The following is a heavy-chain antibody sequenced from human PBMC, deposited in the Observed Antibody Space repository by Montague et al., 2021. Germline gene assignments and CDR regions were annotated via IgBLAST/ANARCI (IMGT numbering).Heavy chain of an antibody. CDR1: GGSISSGGFY. CDR2: IYDSGST. CDR3: ARSGGYCSGGRCDTFDY. Sequence: TLSLTCSVSGGSISSGGFYWSWIRQHPGKGPEWIGSIYDSGSTNYNPSLKNRLTLSRDTSKNQVSLWLTSVTAAETAVYYCARSGGYCSGGRCDTFDYWGQGTLVTVSS. D-gene: IGHD2-15*01. V-gene: IGHV4-31*03. J-gene: IGHJ4*02.